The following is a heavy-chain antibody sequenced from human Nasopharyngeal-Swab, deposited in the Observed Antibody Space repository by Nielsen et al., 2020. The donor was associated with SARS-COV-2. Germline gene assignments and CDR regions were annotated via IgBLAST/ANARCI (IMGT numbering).Heavy chain of an antibody. CDR3: ARARRNFVVVSAFDY. CDR2: IYYSGST. Sequence: SETLSLTCTVSGDSINRYYWSWIRQHPGKGLEWIGYIYYSGSTYYNPSLKSRVTISVDTSKNQFSLKLSSVPAADTAVYYCARARRNFVVVSAFDYWGQGTLVTVSS. J-gene: IGHJ4*02. CDR1: GDSINRYY. V-gene: IGHV4-31*03. D-gene: IGHD2-21*02.